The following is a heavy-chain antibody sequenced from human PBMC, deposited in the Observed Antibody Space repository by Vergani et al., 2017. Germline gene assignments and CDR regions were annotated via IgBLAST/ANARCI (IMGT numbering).Heavy chain of an antibody. CDR2: ISSSSSYT. V-gene: IGHV3-11*05. Sequence: QVQLVESGGGLVKPGGSLRLSCAASGFTFSDYYMSWIRQATGKGLEWVSYISSSSSYTNYADSVKGRFTISRDNAKNSLYLQMNSLRAEATAVYYCARVQYSGSWRPTLDYYYYYGMDVWGQGTTVTVSS. J-gene: IGHJ6*02. CDR1: GFTFSDYY. D-gene: IGHD6-13*01. CDR3: ARVQYSGSWRPTLDYYYYYGMDV.